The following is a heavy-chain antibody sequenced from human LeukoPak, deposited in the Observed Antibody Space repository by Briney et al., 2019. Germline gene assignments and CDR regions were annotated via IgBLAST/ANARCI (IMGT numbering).Heavy chain of an antibody. CDR1: GGSFSGYS. D-gene: IGHD1-1*01. Sequence: PSETLSLTCAVYGGSFSGYSWSWIRQPPGKGLEWIGEIYHSGSTNYNPSLKSRDTISVDKSKNQFSLKLSSVTAADTAVYYCARVPGGALNWFDPWGQGTLVTVSS. CDR3: ARVPGGALNWFDP. V-gene: IGHV4-34*01. J-gene: IGHJ5*02. CDR2: IYHSGST.